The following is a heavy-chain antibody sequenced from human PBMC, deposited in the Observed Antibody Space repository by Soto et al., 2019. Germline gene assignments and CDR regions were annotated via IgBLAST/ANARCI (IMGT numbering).Heavy chain of an antibody. CDR2: IYHTGNA. CDR1: GDSISNSRFY. J-gene: IGHJ5*02. Sequence: SETLSLTCSVSGDSISNSRFYWAWIRQPPGEGLEWIGSIYHTGNAYYNPSLKSRVTISVDTSKNQFSLKLTSVTAADAALYYCARDFFDSSDYTTNWFDPWGEGTLVTVS. CDR3: ARDFFDSSDYTTNWFDP. V-gene: IGHV4-39*01. D-gene: IGHD3-22*01.